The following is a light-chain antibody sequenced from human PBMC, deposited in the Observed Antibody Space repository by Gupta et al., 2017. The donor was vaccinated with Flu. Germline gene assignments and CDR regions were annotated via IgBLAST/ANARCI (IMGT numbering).Light chain of an antibody. CDR1: SLRSFY. V-gene: IGLV3-19*01. J-gene: IGLJ3*02. Sequence: QGDSLRSFYASWYHQRPGQAPVVVMYGKNDRPSGIPDRFSGSSSGNTASLTITGAQAEDEGDYCCFCQYTTGTHWVCGGGTTLTVL. CDR3: FCQYTTGTHWV. CDR2: GKN.